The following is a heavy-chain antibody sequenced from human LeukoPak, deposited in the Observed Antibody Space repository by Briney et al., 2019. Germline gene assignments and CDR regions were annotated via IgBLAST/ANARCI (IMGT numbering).Heavy chain of an antibody. D-gene: IGHD3-10*01. Sequence: ASVTVSCKASGGTFSSYAISWVRQAPGQGLEWMGGIIPIFGTANYAQKFQGRVTITTDESTSTAYMELSSLRSEDTAVYYCARYGSGNPPYYFDYWGQGTLVTVSS. CDR2: IIPIFGTA. J-gene: IGHJ4*02. CDR1: GGTFSSYA. CDR3: ARYGSGNPPYYFDY. V-gene: IGHV1-69*05.